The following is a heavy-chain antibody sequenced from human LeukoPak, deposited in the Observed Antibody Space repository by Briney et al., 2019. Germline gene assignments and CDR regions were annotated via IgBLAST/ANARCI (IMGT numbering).Heavy chain of an antibody. CDR2: INHSGST. Sequence: PSETLSLTCAVYGGSFSGYYWSWIRQPPGKGLEGIGEINHSGSTNYNPSLKSRVTISVDTSKNQFSLKLSSVTAADTAVYYCASAYGLGYCSGGSCYRRGWDYWGQGTLVTVSS. CDR1: GGSFSGYY. J-gene: IGHJ4*02. V-gene: IGHV4-34*01. D-gene: IGHD2-15*01. CDR3: ASAYGLGYCSGGSCYRRGWDY.